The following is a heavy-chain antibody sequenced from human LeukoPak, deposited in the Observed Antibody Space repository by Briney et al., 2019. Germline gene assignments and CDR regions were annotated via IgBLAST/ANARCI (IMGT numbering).Heavy chain of an antibody. D-gene: IGHD5/OR15-5a*01. J-gene: IGHJ3*02. CDR1: GFTFSSYC. CDR2: IKQDGSEK. CDR3: ARGGLSVGAFDI. Sequence: AGSLRLSCAASGFTFSSYCMSWVRQPPGKGLEWVANIKQDGSEKYYVDSVKGRFTISRDNAKNSLYLQMNSLRAEDTAVYYCARGGLSVGAFDIWGQGTMVTVSS. V-gene: IGHV3-7*03.